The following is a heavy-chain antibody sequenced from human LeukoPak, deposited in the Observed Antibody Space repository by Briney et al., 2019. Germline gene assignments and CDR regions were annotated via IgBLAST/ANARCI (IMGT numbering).Heavy chain of an antibody. J-gene: IGHJ5*02. Sequence: SETLSLTCAVSGYSISSGYYWGWIRQLPGKGLEWIGSIYHSGSTYYNPSLKSRVTISVDTSKNQFSLKLSSVTAADTAVYYCARGRGSSWFNWFDPWGQGTLVTVSS. D-gene: IGHD6-13*01. CDR1: GYSISSGYY. CDR3: ARGRGSSWFNWFDP. V-gene: IGHV4-38-2*01. CDR2: IYHSGST.